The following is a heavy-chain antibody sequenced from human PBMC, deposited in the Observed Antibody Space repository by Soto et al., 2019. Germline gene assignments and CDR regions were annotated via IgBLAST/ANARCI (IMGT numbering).Heavy chain of an antibody. D-gene: IGHD2-21*01. Sequence: GASVKVSCKASGYTFTSYGISWVRQAPGQGFEWMGWISAYNGNTNYAQKLQGRVTMTTDTSTNTAYMELRSLRSDDTAVYYCASQTSRRIHYYYYGMDVWGQATTVTVSS. CDR1: GYTFTSYG. J-gene: IGHJ6*02. CDR2: ISAYNGNT. CDR3: ASQTSRRIHYYYYGMDV. V-gene: IGHV1-18*01.